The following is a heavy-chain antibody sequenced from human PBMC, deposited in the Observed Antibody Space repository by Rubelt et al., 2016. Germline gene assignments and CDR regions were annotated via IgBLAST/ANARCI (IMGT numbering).Heavy chain of an antibody. J-gene: IGHJ6*02. D-gene: IGHD2-2*01. CDR3: ARVGPAANYYYYGMDV. CDR1: GGSISSSSYY. CDR2: IYYSGST. V-gene: IGHV4-31*03. Sequence: QLQLQESGPGLVKPSETLSLTCTVSGGSISSSSYYWSWIRQHPGKGLEWIGYIYYSGSTYYNPSLQSRVTISVDTAKNQFSLKLSSVTAADTAVYYCARVGPAANYYYYGMDVWGQGTTVTVSS.